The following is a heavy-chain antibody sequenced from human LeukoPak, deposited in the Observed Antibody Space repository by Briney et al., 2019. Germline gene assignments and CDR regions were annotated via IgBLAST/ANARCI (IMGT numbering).Heavy chain of an antibody. J-gene: IGHJ1*01. CDR2: ISGSGGST. CDR1: GFTFSSYA. Sequence: PGGSLRLSCAASGFTFSSYAMSWVRQAPGKGLEWVSAISGSGGSTYYADSVKGRFTISRGNSKNTLYLQMNSLRGEDTAVYHCAKASAGYYDTSGYPFQHWGQGTLVTVSS. V-gene: IGHV3-23*01. D-gene: IGHD3-22*01. CDR3: AKASAGYYDTSGYPFQH.